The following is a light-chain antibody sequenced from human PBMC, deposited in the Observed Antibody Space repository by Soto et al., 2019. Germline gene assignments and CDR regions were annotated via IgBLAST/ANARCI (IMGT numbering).Light chain of an antibody. CDR1: QSIGYY. V-gene: IGKV1-39*01. J-gene: IGKJ1*01. CDR2: AAS. CDR3: QQTYSTPWT. Sequence: DIQMTQSPSSLSASVGDRVTITCRTSQSIGYYVNWYQQKPGQAPKLLIYAASSLQGGVPSRSIGSGSQTDFTLTISSLQPADVASYYCQQTYSTPWTFGQGTQLQI.